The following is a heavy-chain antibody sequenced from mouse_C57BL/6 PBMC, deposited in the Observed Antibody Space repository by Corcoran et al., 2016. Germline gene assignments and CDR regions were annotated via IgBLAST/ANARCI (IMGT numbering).Heavy chain of an antibody. V-gene: IGHV9-3*01. J-gene: IGHJ3*01. Sequence: QIQLVQSGPELKKPGETVKISCKASGYTFTTYGMSWVKQAPGKGLKWMGWINTYSGVPTYADDFKGRFAFSLETSASTAYLQINNLKNEDTATYFCARDGSRFAYWGQGTLVTVSA. CDR3: ARDGSRFAY. CDR2: INTYSGVP. D-gene: IGHD2-3*01. CDR1: GYTFTTYG.